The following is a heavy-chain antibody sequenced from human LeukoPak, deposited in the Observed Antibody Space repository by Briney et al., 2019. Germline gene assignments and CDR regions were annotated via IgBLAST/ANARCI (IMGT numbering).Heavy chain of an antibody. D-gene: IGHD3-10*01. CDR1: GFTFSSYG. CDR2: IWYDGSNK. V-gene: IGHV3-33*01. Sequence: PGGSLRLSCAASGFTFSSYGMHWVRQAPGKGLEWVAVIWYDGSNKYYADSVKGRFTISRDNSKNTLYLQMNSLRAEDTAVYYCARDSGYYGSGTLRPSPGYWDPWGQGTLVTVSS. CDR3: ARDSGYYGSGTLRPSPGYWDP. J-gene: IGHJ5*02.